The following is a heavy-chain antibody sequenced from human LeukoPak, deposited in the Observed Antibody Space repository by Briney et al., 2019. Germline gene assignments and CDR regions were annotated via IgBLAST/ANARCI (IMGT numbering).Heavy chain of an antibody. V-gene: IGHV1-8*01. J-gene: IGHJ5*02. CDR3: ARDYSNYGWFDP. CDR2: MNPNSGNT. Sequence: ASVKVSCKASGYTFTSYDINWVRQATGQGLEWMGWMNPNSGNTGYAQKFQGRVTMTRNTSISTAYMELSSLRSEDTAVYYCARDYSNYGWFDPWGQGTLVTVSS. CDR1: GYTFTSYD. D-gene: IGHD4-11*01.